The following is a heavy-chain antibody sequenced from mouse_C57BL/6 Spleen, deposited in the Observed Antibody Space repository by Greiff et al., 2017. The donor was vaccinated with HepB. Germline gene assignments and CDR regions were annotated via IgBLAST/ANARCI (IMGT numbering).Heavy chain of an antibody. CDR1: EYEFPSHD. CDR3: ARRAPFITTVVGDWYFDV. D-gene: IGHD1-1*01. V-gene: IGHV5-2*03. CDR2: INSDGGST. J-gene: IGHJ1*03. Sequence: EVKVEESGGGLVQPGESLKLSCESNEYEFPSHDMSWVRKTPEKRLELVAAINSDGGSTYYPDTMERRFIISRDNTKKTLYLQMSSLRSEDTALYYCARRAPFITTVVGDWYFDVWGTGTTVTVSS.